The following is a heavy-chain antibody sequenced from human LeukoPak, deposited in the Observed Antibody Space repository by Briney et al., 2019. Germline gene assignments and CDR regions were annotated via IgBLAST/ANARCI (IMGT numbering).Heavy chain of an antibody. J-gene: IGHJ4*02. Sequence: AGSLTLTCAAYGFTFSDYYMSWIRQPPGKGLEWVSYISSSGSTIYYADSVKGRFTISRDNAKNSLYLKMNSLRAEDTAVYYCARYQGSVTVVTPSPLDYWGQGTLVTVSS. D-gene: IGHD4-23*01. CDR1: GFTFSDYY. CDR2: ISSSGSTI. V-gene: IGHV3-11*01. CDR3: ARYQGSVTVVTPSPLDY.